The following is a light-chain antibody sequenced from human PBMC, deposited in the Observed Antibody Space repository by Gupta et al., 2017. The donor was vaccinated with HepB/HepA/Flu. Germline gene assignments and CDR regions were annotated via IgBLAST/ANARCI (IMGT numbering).Light chain of an antibody. CDR2: QDE. J-gene: IGLJ2*01. CDR3: QAWDNSHVI. CDR1: KLGEKY. Sequence: SYELTQPPSVSVSAGQTANLICSGEKLGEKYAFWYQQKAGQSPLVVIYQDEKRPSGIPERFSGSNSGNTATLTISGTQAMDEADYYCQAWDNSHVIFGGGTRLTVL. V-gene: IGLV3-1*01.